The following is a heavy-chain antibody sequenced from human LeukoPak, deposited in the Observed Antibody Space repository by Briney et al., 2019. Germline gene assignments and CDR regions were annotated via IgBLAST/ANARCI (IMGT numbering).Heavy chain of an antibody. D-gene: IGHD3-22*01. Sequence: ASVKVSCKASGYTFTGYYMHWVRQAPGQGLEWMGWINPNSGGTNYAQKFQGRVTMTRDTSISTAYMELSRLRSDDTAVYYCARDVYDSRGDWFDPWGQGTLVTVSS. J-gene: IGHJ5*02. CDR2: INPNSGGT. CDR1: GYTFTGYY. CDR3: ARDVYDSRGDWFDP. V-gene: IGHV1-2*02.